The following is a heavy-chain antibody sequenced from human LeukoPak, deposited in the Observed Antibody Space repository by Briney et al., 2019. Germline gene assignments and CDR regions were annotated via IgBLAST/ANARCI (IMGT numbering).Heavy chain of an antibody. CDR1: GFSFSNYW. J-gene: IGHJ4*02. CDR2: IKQNGSEK. Sequence: GGSLRLSCAASGFSFSNYWMSWVRQAPGKGLEWVANIKQNGSEKYYVDSMEGRFTISRDNAKNSLYLQMNSLRAEDTAVYYCAREGSWYATNDYWGQGTLVTVSS. V-gene: IGHV3-7*01. CDR3: AREGSWYATNDY. D-gene: IGHD2-2*01.